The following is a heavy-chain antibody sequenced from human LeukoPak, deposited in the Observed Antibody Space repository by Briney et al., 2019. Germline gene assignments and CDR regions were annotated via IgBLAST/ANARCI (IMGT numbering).Heavy chain of an antibody. D-gene: IGHD3-3*01. CDR1: GFIFSNYA. Sequence: GGSLRLSCAASGFIFSNYALMWVRQAPGKGLEWVSSITGRGDETFYADSVKGRFSLSRDNSKNMLYLQMYSLGAEDTAIYYCARDTYEPGLIDFWGQGTLVSVSA. CDR2: ITGRGDET. V-gene: IGHV3-23*01. CDR3: ARDTYEPGLIDF. J-gene: IGHJ4*02.